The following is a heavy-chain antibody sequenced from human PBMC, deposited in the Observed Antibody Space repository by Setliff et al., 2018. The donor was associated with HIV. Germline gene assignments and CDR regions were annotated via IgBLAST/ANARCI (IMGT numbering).Heavy chain of an antibody. CDR3: ARLGAYCSSTSCYSYYYYYYYMDV. CDR2: IYPGDSDT. J-gene: IGHJ6*03. D-gene: IGHD2-2*02. CDR1: GYSFTSYW. Sequence: PGESLKISCQGSGYSFTSYWIGWVRQMPGKGLEWMGIIYPGDSDTRYSPSFQGQVTISADKSISTAYLQWSSLKASDTAMYYCARLGAYCSSTSCYSYYYYYYYMDVWGKGTSVTVSS. V-gene: IGHV5-51*01.